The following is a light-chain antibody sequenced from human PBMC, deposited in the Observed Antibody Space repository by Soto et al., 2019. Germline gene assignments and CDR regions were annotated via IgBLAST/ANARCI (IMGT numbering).Light chain of an antibody. CDR2: DAS. CDR1: QDISNY. V-gene: IGKV1-33*01. J-gene: IGKJ2*01. CDR3: HQYDNLLERT. Sequence: DIQMTQSPSSLSASVGDRVTITCQASQDISNYLNWYQQKPGKAPKLLIYDASNLETGVPSRFSGSGSGTDFTFTISSLQPEDIATYYCHQYDNLLERTCGQGTKLEIK.